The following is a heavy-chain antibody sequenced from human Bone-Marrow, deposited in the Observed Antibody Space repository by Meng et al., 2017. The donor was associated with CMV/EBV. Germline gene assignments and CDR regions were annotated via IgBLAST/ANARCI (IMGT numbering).Heavy chain of an antibody. Sequence: GESLKISCAACGFTFSTYDMHWVRQATGKGLEWVSVIYSGGSTYYADSVKGRFTISRDNSKNTLYLQMNSLRAEDTAVYYCARDPAMTTVAKGAFDIWGQGTMVTVSS. D-gene: IGHD4-23*01. CDR3: ARDPAMTTVAKGAFDI. J-gene: IGHJ3*02. CDR2: IYSGGST. V-gene: IGHV3-66*02. CDR1: GFTFSTYD.